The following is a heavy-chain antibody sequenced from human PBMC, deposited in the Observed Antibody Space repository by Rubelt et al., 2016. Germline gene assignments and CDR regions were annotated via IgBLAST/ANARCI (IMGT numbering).Heavy chain of an antibody. J-gene: IGHJ6*02. CDR1: GFTFSNAW. V-gene: IGHV3-30*18. CDR2: ISYDGSNK. D-gene: IGHD3-10*01. CDR3: AKDGAGNYYYGMDV. Sequence: VQLVESGGGLVKPGGSLRLSCAASGFTFSNAWMSWVRQAPGKGLEWVAVISYDGSNKYYADSVKGRFTISRDNSKNTLYLQMNSLRAEDTAVYYCAKDGAGNYYYGMDVWGQGTTVTVSS.